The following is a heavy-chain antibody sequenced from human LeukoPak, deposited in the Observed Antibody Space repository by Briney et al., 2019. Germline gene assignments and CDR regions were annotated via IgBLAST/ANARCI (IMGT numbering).Heavy chain of an antibody. CDR3: PTKRWLAPPPDS. CDR1: GFTFSKYW. D-gene: IGHD6-19*01. Sequence: PGGSLRLSCTASGFTFSKYWMLWVRQPPGKGLESVSRINTDGTATTYADSEKGRFTVSSHNAGNIFFLQMNSVRDEETAVYYCPTKRWLAPPPDSWGQGTAVSVSS. V-gene: IGHV3-74*01. CDR2: INTDGTAT. J-gene: IGHJ4*02.